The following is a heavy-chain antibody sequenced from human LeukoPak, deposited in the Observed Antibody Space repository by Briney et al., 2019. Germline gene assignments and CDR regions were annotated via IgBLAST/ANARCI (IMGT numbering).Heavy chain of an antibody. J-gene: IGHJ3*02. D-gene: IGHD6-6*01. Sequence: GGTLRLSCAASGFTFSSYSMNWVRQAPGKGLEWVSSISSGSTYMYYADSVKGRFTISRDNAQNSMYLQMNSLRAEDTAVYYCGRVGGRSKAAKGDAFDIWGQGTMVTVSS. CDR2: ISSGSTYM. CDR1: GFTFSSYS. V-gene: IGHV3-21*01. CDR3: GRVGGRSKAAKGDAFDI.